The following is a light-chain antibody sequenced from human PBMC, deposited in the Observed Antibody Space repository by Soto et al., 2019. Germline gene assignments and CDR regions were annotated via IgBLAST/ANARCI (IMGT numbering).Light chain of an antibody. CDR3: QQYNNWPPWT. CDR1: QGVSSN. V-gene: IGKV3-15*01. Sequence: EIVMTQSPAPLSVSPGERATLSCRPSQGVSSNLAWYQQKPGQAPRLLIYGASTRATGIPARFSGSGSGTEFTLTISSLQSEDFAVYYCQQYNNWPPWTFGQGTKVEIK. J-gene: IGKJ1*01. CDR2: GAS.